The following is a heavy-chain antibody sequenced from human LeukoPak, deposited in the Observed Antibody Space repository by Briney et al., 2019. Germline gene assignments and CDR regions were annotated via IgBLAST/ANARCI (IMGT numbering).Heavy chain of an antibody. CDR1: GYTFTSYG. J-gene: IGHJ5*02. CDR2: ISAYNGNT. D-gene: IGHD2-2*01. Sequence: ASVKVSCKASGYTFTSYGISWVRQAPGQGLEWMGWISAYNGNTNYAQKLQGRVTMTTDTSTSTAYMELRSLRSDDTAVYYCATLYCSSTSCYYWFDPWGQGTLVTVSS. V-gene: IGHV1-18*01. CDR3: ATLYCSSTSCYYWFDP.